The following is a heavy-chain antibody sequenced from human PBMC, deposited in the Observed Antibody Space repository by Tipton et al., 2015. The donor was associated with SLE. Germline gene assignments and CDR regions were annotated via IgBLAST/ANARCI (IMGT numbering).Heavy chain of an antibody. D-gene: IGHD5-24*01. CDR1: GGSISSYY. V-gene: IGHV4-59*08. J-gene: IGHJ3*02. CDR3: ARHRWRWNDAFDI. Sequence: TLSLTCTVSGGSISSYYWSWIRQPPGKGLEWIGYIYYSGSTNYNPSLKSRVTISVDTSKNQFSLKLSSVTAADTAVDYCARHRWRWNDAFDIWGQGTMVTVSS. CDR2: IYYSGST.